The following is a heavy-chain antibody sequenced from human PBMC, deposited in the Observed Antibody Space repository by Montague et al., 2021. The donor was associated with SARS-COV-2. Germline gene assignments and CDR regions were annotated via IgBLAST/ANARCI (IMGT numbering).Heavy chain of an antibody. CDR1: GFTFSSDS. J-gene: IGHJ4*03. CDR3: ARPGIQNNGWYLSYFDH. CDR2: ISSDGTNK. Sequence: SLRLSCAASGFTFSSDSMYWVRQAPGKGLEWVAVISSDGTNKYFPDSVGGRFTITRDNSKNTLFLQMNSLRPEDTAVYYCARPGIQNNGWYLSYFDHWGQGTLVTVSS. V-gene: IGHV3-30*04. D-gene: IGHD6-19*01.